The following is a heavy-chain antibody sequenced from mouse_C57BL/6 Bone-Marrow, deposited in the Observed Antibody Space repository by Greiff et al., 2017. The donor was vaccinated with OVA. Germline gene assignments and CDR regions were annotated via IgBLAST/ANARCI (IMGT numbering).Heavy chain of an antibody. CDR2: IDPSDSET. J-gene: IGHJ3*01. Sequence: QVQLQQPGAELVRPGSSVKLSCKASGYTFTSYWMHWVKQRPIQGLEWIGNIDPSDSETPYNQKFKDKATLTVDKSSSTAYMQLSSLTSEDSAVYYCARFGGGSAWFAYWGQGTLVTVSA. CDR3: ARFGGGSAWFAY. CDR1: GYTFTSYW. D-gene: IGHD3-2*02. V-gene: IGHV1-52*01.